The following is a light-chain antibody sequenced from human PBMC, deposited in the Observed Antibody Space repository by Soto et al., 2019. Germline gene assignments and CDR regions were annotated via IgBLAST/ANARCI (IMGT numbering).Light chain of an antibody. Sequence: IVLTQSPGTLSLSPGERATLSCRASQSVSSSYLAWYQQKPGQAPRLLIYGASRRATGIPDRFSGSGSGTDFTLTISRLEPEEFAVYYCQQYGSSPTAFGQGTKVEIK. V-gene: IGKV3-20*01. J-gene: IGKJ1*01. CDR2: GAS. CDR3: QQYGSSPTA. CDR1: QSVSSSY.